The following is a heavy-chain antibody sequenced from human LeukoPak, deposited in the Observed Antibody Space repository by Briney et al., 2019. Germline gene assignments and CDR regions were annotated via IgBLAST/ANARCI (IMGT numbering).Heavy chain of an antibody. CDR3: ARDKCPSAVVAARNYYYYGMDV. Sequence: ASVKVSCKASGYTFTGYYMHWVRQAPGQGLEWMGWINPNSGGTNYAQKFQGRVTMTRDTTISTAYMELSRLRSDDTAVYYCARDKCPSAVVAARNYYYYGMDVWGQGTTVTVSS. CDR1: GYTFTGYY. V-gene: IGHV1-2*02. CDR2: INPNSGGT. J-gene: IGHJ6*02. D-gene: IGHD2-15*01.